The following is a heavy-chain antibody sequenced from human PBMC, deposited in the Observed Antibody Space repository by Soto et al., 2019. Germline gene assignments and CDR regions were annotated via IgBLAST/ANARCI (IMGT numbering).Heavy chain of an antibody. D-gene: IGHD1-1*01. CDR3: AKATATSGGAFEI. V-gene: IGHV3-23*01. Sequence: GGSMRLSCAVSGFICSSYDMSWVRQAPGKGLEWVSTILVGGSPHYEDSVKGRFTISRDTSKNTVYLQMNSLTAGDTAVYYCAKATATSGGAFEIYGQGAMVTVSS. CDR1: GFICSSYD. CDR2: ILVGGSP. J-gene: IGHJ3*02.